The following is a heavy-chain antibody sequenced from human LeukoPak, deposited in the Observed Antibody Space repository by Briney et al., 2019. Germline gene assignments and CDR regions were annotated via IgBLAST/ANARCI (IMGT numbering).Heavy chain of an antibody. V-gene: IGHV4-31*03. CDR2: IYYSGST. J-gene: IGHJ6*04. Sequence: PSETLSLTCTVSGGSISSGGYYWSWIRQHPGKGLEWIGYIYYSGSTYYNPSLKSRVTISVDTSKNQFSLKLSSVTAADTAVYYCAGKSCSSTSCYGRVDYYYYGMDVWGKGTTVTVSS. CDR3: AGKSCSSTSCYGRVDYYYYGMDV. D-gene: IGHD2-2*01. CDR1: GGSISSGGYY.